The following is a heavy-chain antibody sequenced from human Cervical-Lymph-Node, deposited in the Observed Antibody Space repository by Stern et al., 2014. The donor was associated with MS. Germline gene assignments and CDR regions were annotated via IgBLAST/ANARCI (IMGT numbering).Heavy chain of an antibody. V-gene: IGHV3-21*04. CDR3: ARDRRRIMGYYYGLDV. CDR1: GFDFYTYT. Sequence: EVQLVESGGGLVKPGGSLRLSCAASGFDFYTYTMNWVRLAPGKGLECVASISTRSSIIHYPDSVKGRFTVSRDNGRNSLYLQMDSLRAEDTGVYYCARDRRRIMGYYYGLDVWGQGTTVTVSS. CDR2: ISTRSSII. J-gene: IGHJ6*02. D-gene: IGHD3-16*01.